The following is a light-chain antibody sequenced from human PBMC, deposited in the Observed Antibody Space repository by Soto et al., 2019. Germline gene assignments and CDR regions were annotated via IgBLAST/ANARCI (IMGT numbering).Light chain of an antibody. J-gene: IGLJ1*01. CDR3: SSYTTSNTRQIV. Sequence: QSVLTQPASVSGSPGQSITISCTGTSRGVCGYNYVSWYQHHPGKAPKLMIYDVSNRPSGVSNRFSGSKSGNTASLTISGLQPEDEADYYCSSYTTSNTRQIVLGTGTKVTVL. CDR1: SRGVCGYNY. V-gene: IGLV2-14*03. CDR2: DVS.